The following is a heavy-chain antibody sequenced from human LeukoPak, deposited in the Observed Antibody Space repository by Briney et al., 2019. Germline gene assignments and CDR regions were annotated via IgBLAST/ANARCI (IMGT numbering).Heavy chain of an antibody. D-gene: IGHD6-19*01. V-gene: IGHV1-69*05. J-gene: IGHJ5*02. CDR1: GGTFSSYA. CDR2: IIPIFGTA. Sequence: ASVKVSCKASGGTFSSYAISWVRQAPGQGLEWMGGIIPIFGTANYAQKFQGRVTITTDESTSTAYMELSSLRSDDTAVYYCARDSHPWCSSGSYWENWFDPWGQGTLVIVSS. CDR3: ARDSHPWCSSGSYWENWFDP.